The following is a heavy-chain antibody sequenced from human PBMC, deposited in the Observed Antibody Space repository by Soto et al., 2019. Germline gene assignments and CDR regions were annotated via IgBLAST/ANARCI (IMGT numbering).Heavy chain of an antibody. V-gene: IGHV4-4*03. CDR2: IYHSGSI. CDR1: GDSITSTHW. J-gene: IGHJ4*02. Sequence: PEKLSHTCSVSGDSITSTHWWSWVRQPPGKGLELIGEIYHSGSINYSPSLKSRAVISADRSKNEFSLSLNSVTAADTAVYYCTTSQKGEYFDKWGQGSPVT. CDR3: TTSQKGEYFDK.